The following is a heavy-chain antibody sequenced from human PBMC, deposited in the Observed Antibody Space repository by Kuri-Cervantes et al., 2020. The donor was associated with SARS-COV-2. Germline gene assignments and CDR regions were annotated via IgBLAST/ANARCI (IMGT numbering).Heavy chain of an antibody. J-gene: IGHJ4*02. CDR3: ARSLNYDFWSGPNYFDY. V-gene: IGHV5-51*01. D-gene: IGHD3-3*01. CDR1: GYSFTSYW. CDR2: IYPGDSDT. Sequence: KVSCKGSGYSFTSYWIGWVRQMPGKGLEWMGIIYPGDSDTGYSPSFQGQVTISADKSISTAYLQWSSLKASDTAMYYCARSLNYDFWSGPNYFDYWGQGTLVTVSS.